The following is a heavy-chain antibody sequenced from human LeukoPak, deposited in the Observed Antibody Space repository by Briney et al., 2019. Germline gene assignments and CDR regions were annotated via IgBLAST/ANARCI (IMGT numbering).Heavy chain of an antibody. Sequence: GGSLRLSCAASGFTFSSYAMSWVRQAPGKGLEWASAISGSGGSTYYADSVKGRFTISRDNSKNTLYLQMNSLRAEDTAVYYCAKDPRSIVGAIPDYWGQGTLVTVSS. CDR1: GFTFSSYA. CDR2: ISGSGGST. J-gene: IGHJ4*02. CDR3: AKDPRSIVGAIPDY. D-gene: IGHD1-26*01. V-gene: IGHV3-23*01.